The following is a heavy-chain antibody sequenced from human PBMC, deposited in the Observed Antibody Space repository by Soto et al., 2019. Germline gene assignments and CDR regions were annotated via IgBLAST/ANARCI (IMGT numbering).Heavy chain of an antibody. V-gene: IGHV2-5*02. D-gene: IGHD3-9*01. CDR3: AHRPPDMLYFDY. CDR1: GFSLSTSGVG. CDR2: IYWDDDK. Sequence: QITLKESGPTLVTPTQTLTLTCTFSGFSLSTSGVGVGWIRQPPGKALEWLGIIYWDDDKRYSPSLKSRLTFTKDTSKNQVVLTMTNMDPVDTVTYYCAHRPPDMLYFDYWGQGTLVTVSS. J-gene: IGHJ4*02.